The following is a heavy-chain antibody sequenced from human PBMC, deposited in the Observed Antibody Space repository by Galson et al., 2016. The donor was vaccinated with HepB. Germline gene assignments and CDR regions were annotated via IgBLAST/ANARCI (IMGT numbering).Heavy chain of an antibody. Sequence: SLRLSCAASGFTFSGYAMHWVRQAPGKGLALVAVVSYDGSITSYADYVKGRFTISRHNSKNAVYLQMNSLRAEDTALYDCVRVLEDYIGGTYRTLDYWGQGTLVTVSS. V-gene: IGHV3-30*04. D-gene: IGHD3-16*01. J-gene: IGHJ4*02. CDR3: VRVLEDYIGGTYRTLDY. CDR2: VSYDGSIT. CDR1: GFTFSGYA.